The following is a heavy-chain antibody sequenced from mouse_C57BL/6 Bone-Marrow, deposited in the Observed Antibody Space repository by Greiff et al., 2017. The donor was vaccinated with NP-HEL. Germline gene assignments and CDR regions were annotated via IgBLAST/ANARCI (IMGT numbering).Heavy chain of an antibody. CDR3: ASRDGYPYAMDY. D-gene: IGHD2-3*01. V-gene: IGHV1-64*01. CDR2: IHPNSGST. CDR1: GYTFTSYW. Sequence: VQLQQPGAELVKPGASVKLSCTASGYTFTSYWMHWVKQRPGQGLEWIGMIHPNSGSTNYNEKFRSKAKLTGDKSYITAYMQLSSLTSEDSAVYYCASRDGYPYAMDYWGQGTSVTVSS. J-gene: IGHJ4*01.